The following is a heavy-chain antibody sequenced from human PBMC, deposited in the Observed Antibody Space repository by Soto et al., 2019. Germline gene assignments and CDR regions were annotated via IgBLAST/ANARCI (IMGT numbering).Heavy chain of an antibody. V-gene: IGHV3-33*01. CDR1: GFTFSTYG. Sequence: GGSLRLSCAPSGFTFSTYGMHWVRQAPGKGLEWVAVIWYDGSNQYYADSVKGRFTISRDNSKNVLYLQMNSLRAEDTAVYYCARDLGAFNYGSAYFDYWGQGAPVTVSS. J-gene: IGHJ4*02. D-gene: IGHD3-10*01. CDR3: ARDLGAFNYGSAYFDY. CDR2: IWYDGSNQ.